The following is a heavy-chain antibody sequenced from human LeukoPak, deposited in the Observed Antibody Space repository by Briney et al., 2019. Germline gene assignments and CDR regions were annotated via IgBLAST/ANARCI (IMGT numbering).Heavy chain of an antibody. J-gene: IGHJ4*02. CDR2: ISSSSSTI. CDR1: GFTFSSYS. V-gene: IGHV3-48*01. D-gene: IGHD3-10*01. CDR3: ARSVAARSVIYY. Sequence: PGGSLRLSCAASGFTFSSYSMNWVRQAPGKGLEWVSYISSSSSTIYYADSVKCRFTISRDNAKNSLYLQMNSLRAADTAVYSCARSVAARSVIYYWGQGTLVTVSS.